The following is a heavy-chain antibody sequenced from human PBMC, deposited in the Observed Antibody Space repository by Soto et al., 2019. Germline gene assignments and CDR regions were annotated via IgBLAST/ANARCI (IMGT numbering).Heavy chain of an antibody. Sequence: SQNLPLTNTVLGGILSGCYWSVCRQLPGKGLEWIGEINHSGGTNYNPSLKSPVTISVDTSKSQFSLKLTSVTAADTAVYYGARVSVDSVDSRGYDADWGQGTPV. CDR3: ARVSVDSVDSRGYDAD. J-gene: IGHJ1*01. CDR2: INHSGGT. D-gene: IGHD3-22*01. CDR1: GGILSGCY. V-gene: IGHV4-34*01.